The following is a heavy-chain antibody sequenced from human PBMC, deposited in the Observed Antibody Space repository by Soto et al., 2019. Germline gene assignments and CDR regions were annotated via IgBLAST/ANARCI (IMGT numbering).Heavy chain of an antibody. Sequence: QVQLVQSGAEVKKPGASVKVSCKASGYTFTSYGISWVRQAPGQGLEWMGWISAYNGNTNYAQKLQGRVTMTTDTSTSTAYMGLRSLRSDDTAVYYCARGYYDFWSGYYKGGYYFDYWGQGTLVTVSS. J-gene: IGHJ4*02. CDR2: ISAYNGNT. CDR3: ARGYYDFWSGYYKGGYYFDY. D-gene: IGHD3-3*01. CDR1: GYTFTSYG. V-gene: IGHV1-18*01.